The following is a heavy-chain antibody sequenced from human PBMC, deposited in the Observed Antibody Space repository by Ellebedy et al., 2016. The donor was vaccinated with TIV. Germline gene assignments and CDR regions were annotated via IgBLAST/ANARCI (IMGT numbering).Heavy chain of an antibody. J-gene: IGHJ4*02. Sequence: GESLKIPCAASGFTFSSYGIHWVRQAPGKGLEWVAVIWSDGSNKYYADSVKGRFTISRDNSKNTLYLQMNSLRAEDTAVYYCARRKAPMVVTIGDYFDYWGQGTLVTVSS. V-gene: IGHV3-33*01. D-gene: IGHD4-23*01. CDR3: ARRKAPMVVTIGDYFDY. CDR2: IWSDGSNK. CDR1: GFTFSSYG.